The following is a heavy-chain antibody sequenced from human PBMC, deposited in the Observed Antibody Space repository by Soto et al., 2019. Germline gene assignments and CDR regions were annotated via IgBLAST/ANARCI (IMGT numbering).Heavy chain of an antibody. D-gene: IGHD3-3*01. CDR2: IYYSGST. Sequence: SETLSLTCTVSGGSISSGGYYWSWIRQHPGKGLEWIGYIYYSGSTYYNPSLRSRVTISVDTSKNQFSLKLSSVTAADTAVYYCARARTHYDFGSGYHEPLNWFDPWGRGTLVTVSS. V-gene: IGHV4-31*03. CDR1: GGSISSGGYY. J-gene: IGHJ5*02. CDR3: ARARTHYDFGSGYHEPLNWFDP.